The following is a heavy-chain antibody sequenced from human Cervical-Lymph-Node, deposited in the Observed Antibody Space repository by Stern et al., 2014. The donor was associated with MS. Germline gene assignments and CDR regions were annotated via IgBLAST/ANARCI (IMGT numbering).Heavy chain of an antibody. J-gene: IGHJ5*02. CDR1: GGTFSKFP. D-gene: IGHD6-13*01. Sequence: DQLVESGAGVTKPGSSVKVSCKASGGTFSKFPSSWVRQAPGQGLEWMGGIFPVFGTPTYAQEFRGRVTITADVSTSTVYMERSSLRSDDTAVYYCALSSETSDRWYSLGYDLWGQGTLVTVSS. CDR3: ALSSETSDRWYSLGYDL. V-gene: IGHV1-69*01. CDR2: IFPVFGTP.